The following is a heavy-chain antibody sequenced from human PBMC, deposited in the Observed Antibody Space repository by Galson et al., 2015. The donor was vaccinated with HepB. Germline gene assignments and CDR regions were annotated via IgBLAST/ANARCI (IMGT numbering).Heavy chain of an antibody. J-gene: IGHJ2*01. CDR1: GGSISSDY. V-gene: IGHV4-59*08. Sequence: SETLSLTCSVSGGSISSDYWSWVRQPPGKGLEWIGSVYYSGNTNYNPSLKSRVTISVDTSKKQFSLRLTSVTAADTAVYYCARQTTPWFGELSVPAYFDLWGRGPLVTGSA. CDR3: ARQTTPWFGELSVPAYFDL. D-gene: IGHD3-10*01. CDR2: VYYSGNT.